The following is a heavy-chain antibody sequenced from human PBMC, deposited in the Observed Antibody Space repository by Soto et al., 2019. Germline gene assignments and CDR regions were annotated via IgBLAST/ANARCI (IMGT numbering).Heavy chain of an antibody. V-gene: IGHV1-2*02. CDR2: INPATGAA. CDR1: GYPVTAYY. Sequence: QLHLVQSGAVVKKPGASVTVSCSASGYPVTAYYMHWVRQAPGRGLEWMGGINPATGAAKYTQTFPGRVPMPRDTSTSTVFMELGGRTSGATAVFYCARGGGVGVAGSAAFDMWGQGTLVTVSS. D-gene: IGHD3-3*01. J-gene: IGHJ3*02. CDR3: ARGGGVGVAGSAAFDM.